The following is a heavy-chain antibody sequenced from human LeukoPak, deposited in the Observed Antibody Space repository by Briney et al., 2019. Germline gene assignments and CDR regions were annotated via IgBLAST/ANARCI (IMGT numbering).Heavy chain of an antibody. D-gene: IGHD1-26*01. CDR1: GYTFTNYA. J-gene: IGHJ4*02. CDR3: ARDLGAASFDY. CDR2: INPGNGDT. Sequence: ASVKVSCKGSGYTFTNYAVHWVRQAPGQRLEWLGWINPGNGDTKYSQNFQGRVTVTSDTSAATAYVELNSLTSVDTAVYYCARDLGAASFDYWGQGTLVTVSS. V-gene: IGHV1-3*01.